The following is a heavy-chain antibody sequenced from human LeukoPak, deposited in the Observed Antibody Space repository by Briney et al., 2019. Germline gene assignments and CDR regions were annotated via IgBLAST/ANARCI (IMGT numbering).Heavy chain of an antibody. V-gene: IGHV1-18*01. CDR1: GYTFTSYG. CDR3: ARDSIMITFSSSDIVLLPPTYY. J-gene: IGHJ4*02. CDR2: ISAYNGNT. D-gene: IGHD3-16*01. Sequence: ASVKVSCKASGYTFTSYGTSWVRQAPGQGLEWMGWISAYNGNTNYAQKLQGRVTMTTDTSTSTAYMELRSLRSDDTAVYYCARDSIMITFSSSDIVLLPPTYYWGQGTLVTVSS.